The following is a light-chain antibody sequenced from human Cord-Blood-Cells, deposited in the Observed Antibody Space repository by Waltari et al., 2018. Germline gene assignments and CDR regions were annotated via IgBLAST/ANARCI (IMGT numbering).Light chain of an antibody. CDR1: SSDVGGYNY. CDR3: SSYTSSSTLV. Sequence: QSALTQPASVSGSPGQSITTPCTGPSSDVGGYNYVSWYQQHPGKAPKPMIYDVSKRPSGVSNRFSGSKSGNTASLTISGLQAEDEADYYCSSYTSSSTLVFGGGTKLTVL. CDR2: DVS. J-gene: IGLJ2*01. V-gene: IGLV2-14*01.